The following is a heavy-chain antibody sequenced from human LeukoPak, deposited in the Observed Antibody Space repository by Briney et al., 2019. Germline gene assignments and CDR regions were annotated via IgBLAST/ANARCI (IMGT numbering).Heavy chain of an antibody. J-gene: IGHJ5*02. CDR2: ISSSSSTI. CDR1: GLTFNNAW. Sequence: PGGSLRLSCAASGLTFNNAWMSWVRQAPGKGLEWVSYISSSSSTIYYADSVKGRFTISRDNAKNSLYLQMNSLRAEDTAVYYCARDALAYYYDSSGPNWFDPWGQGTLVTVSS. V-gene: IGHV3-48*04. D-gene: IGHD3-22*01. CDR3: ARDALAYYYDSSGPNWFDP.